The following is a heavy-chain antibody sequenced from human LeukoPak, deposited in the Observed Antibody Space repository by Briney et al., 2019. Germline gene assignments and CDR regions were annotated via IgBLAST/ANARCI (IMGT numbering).Heavy chain of an antibody. Sequence: GGSLRLSCSASGFTFSAYAMHWVRQAPGKRLEYVSAISPDGTSTYYADSVRGRFSISRDNSKNTLYLQMNSLRVEDTAVYYCARGRPHGNDYWGQGTLVTVSS. J-gene: IGHJ4*02. V-gene: IGHV3-64*04. CDR2: ISPDGTST. D-gene: IGHD4-23*01. CDR3: ARGRPHGNDY. CDR1: GFTFSAYA.